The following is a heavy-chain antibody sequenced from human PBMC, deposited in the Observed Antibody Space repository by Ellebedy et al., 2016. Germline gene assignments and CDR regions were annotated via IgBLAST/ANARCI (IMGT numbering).Heavy chain of an antibody. CDR2: INAGNGNT. D-gene: IGHD6-13*01. CDR1: GYIFTAYT. Sequence: ASVKVSCKASGYIFTAYTLHWVRQAPGQRLEWMGWINAGNGNTKYSQKFQGRVTITRDTSASPAYMELSSLRSEDTALFYCAREVIAAGGKQPNFDYWGQGTLVTVSS. J-gene: IGHJ4*02. V-gene: IGHV1-3*01. CDR3: AREVIAAGGKQPNFDY.